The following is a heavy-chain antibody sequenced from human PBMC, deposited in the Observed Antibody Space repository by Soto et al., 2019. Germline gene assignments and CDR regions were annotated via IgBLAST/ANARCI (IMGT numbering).Heavy chain of an antibody. Sequence: QVQLVESGGGLVKPGGSLRLSCAASGFTFSDYYMSWIRQPPGKGLEWVSYINSSSTYTNYADSVKGRFTISRDNAKNSLYLQMNSLRAEDTAVYYCARVVDVRGSGARRYFDLWGRGTLVTVSS. J-gene: IGHJ2*01. D-gene: IGHD3-10*01. CDR3: ARVVDVRGSGARRYFDL. CDR1: GFTFSDYY. V-gene: IGHV3-11*05. CDR2: INSSSTYT.